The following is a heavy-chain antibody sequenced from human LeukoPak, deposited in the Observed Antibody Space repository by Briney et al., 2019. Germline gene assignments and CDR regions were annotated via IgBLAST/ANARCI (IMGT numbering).Heavy chain of an antibody. CDR1: GGSFSGYY. D-gene: IGHD5-12*01. Sequence: PSETLSLTCAVYGGSFSGYYWGWIRQPPGKGLEWIGEINHSGGTNYNPSLKSRVTISVDTSKNQFSLKLSSVTAADTAVYYCATDIGYSGYDYGYWGQGTLVTVSS. CDR2: INHSGGT. V-gene: IGHV4-34*01. J-gene: IGHJ4*02. CDR3: ATDIGYSGYDYGY.